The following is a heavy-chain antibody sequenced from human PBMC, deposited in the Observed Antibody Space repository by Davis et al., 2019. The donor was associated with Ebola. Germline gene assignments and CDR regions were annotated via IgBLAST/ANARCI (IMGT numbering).Heavy chain of an antibody. J-gene: IGHJ5*02. CDR3: ARGRTVTDTRGLSWFDP. CDR1: GYTFTSYG. D-gene: IGHD6-19*01. V-gene: IGHV1-18*01. Sequence: AASVKVSCKASGYTFTSYGISWVRQAPGQGLEWMGWISAYNGNTNYAQKLQGRLTVTRDTSASTAYMELYSLRSEDTAVYYCARGRTVTDTRGLSWFDPWGQGTLVTVSS. CDR2: ISAYNGNT.